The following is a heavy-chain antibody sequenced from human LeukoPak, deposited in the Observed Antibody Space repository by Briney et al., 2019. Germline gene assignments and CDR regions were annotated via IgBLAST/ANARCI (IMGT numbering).Heavy chain of an antibody. CDR3: ARDNHVDTAMWVGAGFDI. Sequence: GGSLRLSCAASGLTFSSYSMNWVRQAPGKGLEWVSYISSSSSTIYYADSVKGRFTISRDNAKNSLYLQMNSLRAEDTAVYYCARDNHVDTAMWVGAGFDIWGQGTMVTVSS. CDR2: ISSSSSTI. V-gene: IGHV3-48*04. CDR1: GLTFSSYS. D-gene: IGHD5-18*01. J-gene: IGHJ3*02.